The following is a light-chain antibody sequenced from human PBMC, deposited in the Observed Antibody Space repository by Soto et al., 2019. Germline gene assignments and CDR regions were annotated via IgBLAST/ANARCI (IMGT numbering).Light chain of an antibody. Sequence: IEMTQSPATLSVSPGERATLSCRASQSVSSNLVWYQQKPGQAPRPLIYGASTRVTGIPARFSGSGSGTEFTLTISRLQPDDVATYYCLQYSSHSWTFGQGTKVDIK. V-gene: IGKV3-15*01. CDR1: QSVSSN. J-gene: IGKJ1*01. CDR2: GAS. CDR3: LQYSSHSWT.